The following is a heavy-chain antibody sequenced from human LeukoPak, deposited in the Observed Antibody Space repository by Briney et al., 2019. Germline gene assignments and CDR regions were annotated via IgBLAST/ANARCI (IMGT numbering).Heavy chain of an antibody. J-gene: IGHJ6*02. Sequence: GGSLRLSCAASGLTFSNYGMHWVRQAPGKGLEWVAVIFYDGSNKYYGDSVKGRFTISRDNSKNTLYLQMNSLRADDTAVYYCAKDLRSPPAVHYFGMDVWGQGTMVTVSS. V-gene: IGHV3-30*18. CDR3: AKDLRSPPAVHYFGMDV. D-gene: IGHD2-2*01. CDR2: IFYDGSNK. CDR1: GLTFSNYG.